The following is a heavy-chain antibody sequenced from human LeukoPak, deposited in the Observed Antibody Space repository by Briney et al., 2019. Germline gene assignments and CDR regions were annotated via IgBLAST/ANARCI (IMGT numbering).Heavy chain of an antibody. J-gene: IGHJ4*02. Sequence: GGSLRLSCAASGFTFSSYSMNWVRQAPGKGLEWASYISSSSSTIYYADSVKGRFTISRDNAKNSLYLQMSSLRAEDTALYYCARDWFHAIDYWGQGTLVTVSS. CDR3: ARDWFHAIDY. CDR2: ISSSSSTI. CDR1: GFTFSSYS. V-gene: IGHV3-48*04. D-gene: IGHD2/OR15-2a*01.